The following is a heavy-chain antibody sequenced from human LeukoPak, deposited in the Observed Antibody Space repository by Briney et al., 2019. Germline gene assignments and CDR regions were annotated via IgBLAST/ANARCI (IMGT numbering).Heavy chain of an antibody. CDR2: IYYSGAT. V-gene: IGHV4-39*02. J-gene: IGHJ4*02. Sequence: SETLSLTCTVSGDSISNTRYHWGWIRQPPGKGLEWIGSIYYSGATYYNPSLKSRVTISVDTSRNHFSLKLSSVTAADTAVYHCAREMVSSVESWGQGSLVTVSS. CDR1: GDSISNTRYH. D-gene: IGHD6-6*01. CDR3: AREMVSSVES.